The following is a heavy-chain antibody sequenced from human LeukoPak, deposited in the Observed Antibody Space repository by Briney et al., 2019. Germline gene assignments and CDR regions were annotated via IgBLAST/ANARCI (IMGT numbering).Heavy chain of an antibody. J-gene: IGHJ4*02. CDR2: INPNSGGT. Sequence: GASVKVSCKASGYTFTAYYMHWVRDAPGQGLEWMGWINPNSGGTNYAQKFQGRVTMTRDTSISTAYMELSRLRSDDTAVYYCAAKSRLTMVRGGDLPALDYGGQGTLVTVSS. CDR1: GYTFTAYY. D-gene: IGHD3-10*01. CDR3: AAKSRLTMVRGGDLPALDY. V-gene: IGHV1-2*02.